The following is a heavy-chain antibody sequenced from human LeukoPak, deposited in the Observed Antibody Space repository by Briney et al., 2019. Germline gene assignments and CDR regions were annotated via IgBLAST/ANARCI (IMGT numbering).Heavy chain of an antibody. D-gene: IGHD6-19*01. CDR1: GFIFRNYG. J-gene: IGHJ4*02. Sequence: GGSLRLSCAASGFIFRNYGMNWVRQAPGKGLEWVSGISGHGDITYYADSVKGRFTISRDNSRNTVYLQMNSLRAEDTALYYCAKRWAVAGSYFDYWGQGTLVTVSS. CDR3: AKRWAVAGSYFDY. CDR2: ISGHGDIT. V-gene: IGHV3-23*01.